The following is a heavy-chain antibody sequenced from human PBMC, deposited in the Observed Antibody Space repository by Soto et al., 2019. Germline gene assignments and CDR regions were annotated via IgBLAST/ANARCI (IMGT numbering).Heavy chain of an antibody. Sequence: GGSKRLSCGAAGVNCSSYGRHWVSQAQGKGLEWVAVIWYDGSNKYYAASVKGRFTISRDNSKNTLYLQMHSLRAEDTAVYYCARARGITLVRGGLLAYWGHGTLVTVSS. CDR1: GVNCSSYG. J-gene: IGHJ4*01. D-gene: IGHD3-10*01. CDR3: ARARGITLVRGGLLAY. CDR2: IWYDGSNK. V-gene: IGHV3-33*01.